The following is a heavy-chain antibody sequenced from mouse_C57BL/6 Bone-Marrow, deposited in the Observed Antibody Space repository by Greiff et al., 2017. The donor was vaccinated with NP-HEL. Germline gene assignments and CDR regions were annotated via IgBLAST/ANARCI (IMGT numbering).Heavy chain of an antibody. Sequence: QVQLQQSGAELARPGASVKLSCKASGYTFTSYGISWVKQRPGQGLEWIGEIYPRSGNTYYNEKFKGKATLTADKSSSTAYMELRSLTSEDSAVYFCARDGTGFDYWGQGTTLTVSS. CDR1: GYTFTSYG. D-gene: IGHD4-1*01. CDR3: ARDGTGFDY. V-gene: IGHV1-81*01. J-gene: IGHJ2*01. CDR2: IYPRSGNT.